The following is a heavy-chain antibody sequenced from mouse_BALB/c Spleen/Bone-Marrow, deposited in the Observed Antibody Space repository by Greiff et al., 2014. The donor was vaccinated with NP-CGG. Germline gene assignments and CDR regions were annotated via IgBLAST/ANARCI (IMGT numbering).Heavy chain of an antibody. CDR2: ISYDGSN. D-gene: IGHD2-14*01. V-gene: IGHV3-6*02. Sequence: EVKLQESGPGLVKPSQSLSLTCSVPGYSITSGYYWDWVRQFSGNKMEWLGYISYDGSNHYNPSLTNRVSITRDTSKNQFFLKLNSVTTEDTATYYCASVEVHAMDYWGQGTSVTVSS. CDR3: ASVEVHAMDY. CDR1: GYSITSGYY. J-gene: IGHJ4*01.